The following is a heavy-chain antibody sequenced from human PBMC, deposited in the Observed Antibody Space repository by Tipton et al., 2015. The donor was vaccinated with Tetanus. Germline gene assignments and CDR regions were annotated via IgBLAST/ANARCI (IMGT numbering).Heavy chain of an antibody. J-gene: IGHJ5*02. V-gene: IGHV4-39*01. CDR3: ARQLWGYWFGP. CDR1: GDSITSSHYY. CDR2: IYFSGST. D-gene: IGHD7-27*01. Sequence: TLSLTCTVSGDSITSSHYYWGWVRQPPGKGMEGIGSIYFSGSTYHSPSLKSRVTMSVDTSKNQFSLKLASATARDTAIYYCARQLWGYWFGPGGQGTLVPVSS.